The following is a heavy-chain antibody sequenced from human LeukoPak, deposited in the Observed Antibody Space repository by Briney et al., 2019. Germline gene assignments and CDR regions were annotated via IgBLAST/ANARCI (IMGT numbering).Heavy chain of an antibody. Sequence: SQTLSLTCTDSGGSISSGSNYWNWMRQPAGKGLEWIGRLYSSGTTNYNTALKSRVTISLDTSKNQFSLSLSSVTAADTAVYYCARGLSRGFDNWGQGTLVTVSS. CDR1: GGSISSGSNY. J-gene: IGHJ4*02. CDR3: ARGLSRGFDN. V-gene: IGHV4-61*02. CDR2: LYSSGTT.